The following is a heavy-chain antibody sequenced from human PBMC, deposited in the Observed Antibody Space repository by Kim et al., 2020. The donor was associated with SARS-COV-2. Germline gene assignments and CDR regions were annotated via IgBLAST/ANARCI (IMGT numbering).Heavy chain of an antibody. CDR3: ARDYYGSGSYLSLGYYGMDV. J-gene: IGHJ6*02. V-gene: IGHV4-59*01. CDR1: GGSISSYY. CDR2: IYYSGST. Sequence: SETLSLTCTVSGGSISSYYWSWIRQPPGKGLEWIGYIYYSGSTNYNPSLKSRVTISVDTSKNQFSLKLSSVTAADTAVYYCARDYYGSGSYLSLGYYGMDVWGQGTTVTASS. D-gene: IGHD3-10*01.